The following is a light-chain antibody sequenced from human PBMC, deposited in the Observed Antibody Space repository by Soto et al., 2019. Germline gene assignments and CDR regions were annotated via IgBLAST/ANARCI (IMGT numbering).Light chain of an antibody. J-gene: IGLJ1*01. CDR1: SSDVGSYNL. CDR2: EGS. CDR3: CSYADSSRIYV. V-gene: IGLV2-23*01. Sequence: QSALTQPASVSGSPGQSITISCTGTSSDVGSYNLVSWYQQHPGKAPKLMIYEGSKRTSGISNRFSGSKSGNTASLTISGLQAEDESEYYCCSYADSSRIYVFGSGTKLTVL.